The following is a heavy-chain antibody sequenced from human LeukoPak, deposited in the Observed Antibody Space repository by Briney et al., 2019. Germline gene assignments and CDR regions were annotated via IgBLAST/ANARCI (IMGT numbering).Heavy chain of an antibody. J-gene: IGHJ4*02. D-gene: IGHD1-26*01. V-gene: IGHV3-7*01. CDR3: ARDHHSGALDY. CDR2: INQGGSVT. CDR1: GFTFSTAW. Sequence: QTGGSLRLSCAPSGFTFSTAWMTWVRQAPGKGLEWLGNINQGGSVTNYVDSVKGRFSISGDNAKNTMYLQMSSLRVEDTAVYYCARDHHSGALDYWGQGTLVTVSS.